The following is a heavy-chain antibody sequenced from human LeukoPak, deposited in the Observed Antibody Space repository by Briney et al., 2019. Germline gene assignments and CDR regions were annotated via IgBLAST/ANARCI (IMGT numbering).Heavy chain of an antibody. Sequence: PSETLSLTCTVSGGSISSSSYYWGWIRQPPGKGLEWIGSIYYSGSTYYNPSLKSRVTISVDTSKNQFSLKLSSVTAADTAVYFCATKGNGIYYFDYWGQGTLVTVSS. D-gene: IGHD2/OR15-2a*01. CDR1: GGSISSSSYY. CDR2: IYYSGST. CDR3: ATKGNGIYYFDY. V-gene: IGHV4-39*01. J-gene: IGHJ4*02.